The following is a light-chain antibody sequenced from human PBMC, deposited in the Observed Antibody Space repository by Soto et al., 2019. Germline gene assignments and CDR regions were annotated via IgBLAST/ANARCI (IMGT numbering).Light chain of an antibody. J-gene: IGKJ2*01. Sequence: EMVVTQSPGTLSLSPGERATLSCRASQSVSSSYLASYQQKPGQAPRLLIYGASSRATGIPDRFSGSGSATDFTLTISRLESEDFAVYYYQQYGSSPYTFGQRTKLQIK. V-gene: IGKV3-20*01. CDR3: QQYGSSPYT. CDR2: GAS. CDR1: QSVSSSY.